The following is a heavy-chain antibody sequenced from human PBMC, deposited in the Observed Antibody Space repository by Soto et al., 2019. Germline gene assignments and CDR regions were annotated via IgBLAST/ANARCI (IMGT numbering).Heavy chain of an antibody. V-gene: IGHV1-3*01. J-gene: IGHJ4*02. CDR3: ARVFCSSTSCRYDYYFEY. Sequence: GASVKVSCKASGYTFTCYSLHLVRQATGQRLEWMGWINAGNGNTKYSQKFQGRVTITRDTSASTAYMELSSLRSEDTAVYYCARVFCSSTSCRYDYYFEYWGQGTLVTVSS. D-gene: IGHD2-2*01. CDR1: GYTFTCYS. CDR2: INAGNGNT.